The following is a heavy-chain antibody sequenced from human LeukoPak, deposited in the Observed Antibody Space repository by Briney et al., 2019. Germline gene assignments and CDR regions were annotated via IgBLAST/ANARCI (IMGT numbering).Heavy chain of an antibody. Sequence: PSETLSLTSIVSGGSVSSGSYYWSWIRQPPGKGLEWIGYIYSSGSSNYNPSLKSRVTISLDTSKNQFSLKLSSVTAADMAVYYCAREPSLQSRHFDWPYGMDVWGQGTTVTVSS. J-gene: IGHJ6*02. CDR1: GGSVSSGSYY. CDR3: AREPSLQSRHFDWPYGMDV. V-gene: IGHV4-61*01. D-gene: IGHD3-9*01. CDR2: IYSSGSS.